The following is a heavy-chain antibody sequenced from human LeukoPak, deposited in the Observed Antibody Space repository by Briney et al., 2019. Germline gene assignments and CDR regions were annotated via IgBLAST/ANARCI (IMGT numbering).Heavy chain of an antibody. V-gene: IGHV4-59*13. D-gene: IGHD3-3*01. CDR3: ARDRVAGWFDP. J-gene: IGHJ5*02. CDR1: GGSIRSYY. Sequence: KPSETLSLTCTVSGGSIRSYYWSWIRHPPGKGLVWIGYSSYSGATNYNPSLKSRVTISVDTTKNLFSLRMSSVTAADTAVYYCARDRVAGWFDPWGQGTLVTVSS. CDR2: SSYSGAT.